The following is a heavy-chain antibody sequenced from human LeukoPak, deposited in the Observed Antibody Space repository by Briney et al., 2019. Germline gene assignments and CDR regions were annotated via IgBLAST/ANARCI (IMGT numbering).Heavy chain of an antibody. Sequence: GGSLRLSCAASGFTFSSYGMHWVRQAPGKGLEWVAFIRYDGSNKYYADSVKGRFTISRDNSKNTLYLQMSSLRSEDTAVYYCAREEMMGATPFDPWGQGTLVTVSS. J-gene: IGHJ5*02. CDR2: IRYDGSNK. CDR3: AREEMMGATPFDP. CDR1: GFTFSSYG. V-gene: IGHV3-30*02. D-gene: IGHD1-26*01.